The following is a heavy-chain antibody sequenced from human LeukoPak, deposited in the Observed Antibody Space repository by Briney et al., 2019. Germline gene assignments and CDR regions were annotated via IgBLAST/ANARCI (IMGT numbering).Heavy chain of an antibody. CDR2: ISGSGGST. Sequence: GGSLRLSCAASGFTFSSNAMSWVRQAPGKGLEWVSAISGSGGSTYYADSVKGRFTISRDNAKNSLYLQMNSLRVEDTTVYFCARAGDIGYLWNAFDFWGQGTVVTVSS. CDR3: ARAGDIGYLWNAFDF. V-gene: IGHV3-23*01. D-gene: IGHD5-18*01. CDR1: GFTFSSNA. J-gene: IGHJ3*01.